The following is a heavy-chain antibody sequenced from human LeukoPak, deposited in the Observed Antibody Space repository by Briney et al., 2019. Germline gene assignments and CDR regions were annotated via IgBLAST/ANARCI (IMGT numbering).Heavy chain of an antibody. Sequence: GASVKVSCKASGYTFSDYYMHWVRQALGQGLEWMGWFNPNSGGTSSAQKFQGRVTMTRDTSITTVYMEVRWLTSDDTAVYYCARADRLHGGPYLIGPWGQGTLVTVSS. V-gene: IGHV1-2*02. J-gene: IGHJ5*02. CDR2: FNPNSGGT. CDR1: GYTFSDYY. D-gene: IGHD2-21*01. CDR3: ARADRLHGGPYLIGP.